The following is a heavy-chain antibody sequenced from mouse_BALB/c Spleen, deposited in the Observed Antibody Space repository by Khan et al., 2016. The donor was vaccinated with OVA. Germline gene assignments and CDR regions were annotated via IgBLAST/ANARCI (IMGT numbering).Heavy chain of an antibody. D-gene: IGHD1-1*01. Sequence: QVQLQQSGAELAKPGASVKMSCKASGYTFINYWILWVKQRPGQGLEWIGYINPSTGYTESNKNFKEKATLTADKSSSTAYMQLSSLTFEDSAVYYCARRGLRWDFDYGGQGTTLTVSS. CDR3: ARRGLRWDFDY. J-gene: IGHJ2*01. CDR1: GYTFINYW. CDR2: INPSTGYT. V-gene: IGHV1-7*01.